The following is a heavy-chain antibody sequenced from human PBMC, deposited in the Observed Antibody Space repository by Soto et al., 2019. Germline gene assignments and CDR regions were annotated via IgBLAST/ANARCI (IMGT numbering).Heavy chain of an antibody. V-gene: IGHV1-18*01. CDR1: GYTFSSYG. J-gene: IGHJ4*02. CDR2: ISAYNGNT. CDR3: ARVTNVDTAMVVFDY. Sequence: QVQLVQSGAEVKKPGASVKVSCKASGYTFSSYGISWVRQPPGQGLEWMGWISAYNGNTNYAQKLQGRVTMTTDTSTSTAYMELRSLRSDDTAVYYCARVTNVDTAMVVFDYWGQGTLVTVSS. D-gene: IGHD5-18*01.